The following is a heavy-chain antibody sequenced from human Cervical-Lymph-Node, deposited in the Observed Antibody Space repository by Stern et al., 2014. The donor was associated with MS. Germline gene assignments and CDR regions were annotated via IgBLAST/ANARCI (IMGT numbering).Heavy chain of an antibody. J-gene: IGHJ4*02. Sequence: VQLVASGSEVKKPGASVKVSCKASGYTFTNYGITWVRQAPGRGLEWMGWISAYNGDTNYAQNLQGRVTMTTDTSMTTAYMELRSLRSDDTAVYYCARTYVRAFDYWGQESLVTVSS. CDR1: GYTFTNYG. V-gene: IGHV1-18*01. CDR3: ARTYVRAFDY. CDR2: ISAYNGDT. D-gene: IGHD3-16*01.